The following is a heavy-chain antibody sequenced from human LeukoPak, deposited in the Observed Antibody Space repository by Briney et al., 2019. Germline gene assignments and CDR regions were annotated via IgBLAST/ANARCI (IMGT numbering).Heavy chain of an antibody. J-gene: IGHJ3*02. D-gene: IGHD2-2*01. Sequence: GGSLRLSCAASGFTFSSYEMNWVRQAPGKGLEWVSYISSSGSTIYYADSVKGRFTISRDNSKNTLYLQMNSLRAEDTAVYYCARAELPAAIKSGAFDIWGQGTMVTVSS. CDR2: ISSSGSTI. V-gene: IGHV3-48*03. CDR1: GFTFSSYE. CDR3: ARAELPAAIKSGAFDI.